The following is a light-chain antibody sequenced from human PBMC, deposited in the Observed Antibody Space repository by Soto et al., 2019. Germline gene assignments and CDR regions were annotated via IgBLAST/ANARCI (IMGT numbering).Light chain of an antibody. CDR3: QQSYSIPWT. CDR1: QSTRNY. J-gene: IGKJ1*01. V-gene: IGKV1-39*01. CDR2: TTS. Sequence: DIQMTQSPSSLSASVGDRVTITCRASQSTRNYLNWYHQRPGRAPRLLIYTTSSLQSGVPSRFSGSGSGTDFTLTISSLQPEDFATYYCQQSYSIPWTFGQGTKVEIK.